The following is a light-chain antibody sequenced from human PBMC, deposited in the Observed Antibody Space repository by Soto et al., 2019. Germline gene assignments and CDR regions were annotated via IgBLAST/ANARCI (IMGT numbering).Light chain of an antibody. J-gene: IGKJ3*01. Sequence: EIVMTQSPATLSVSPGERATLSCRASQSVSSNLAWYHQKAGQAPRLLIYGASTRATGIPARFSGSGSGKEFTLTISSLQSEDFAVYFCQQYHDWPPFTFGPGTKVDIK. V-gene: IGKV3-15*01. CDR3: QQYHDWPPFT. CDR2: GAS. CDR1: QSVSSN.